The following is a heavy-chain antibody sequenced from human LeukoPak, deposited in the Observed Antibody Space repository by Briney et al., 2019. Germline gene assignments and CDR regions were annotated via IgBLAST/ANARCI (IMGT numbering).Heavy chain of an antibody. J-gene: IGHJ5*02. CDR3: ASGGSGVAATFGWFDP. Sequence: SETLSLTCAVYGGSFSGYYWSWIRQPPGKGLEWIGEINHSGSTNYNPSLKSRVTISVDTSKNQFSLKLSSVTAADTAVYYCASGGSGVAATFGWFDPWGQGTLVTVSS. D-gene: IGHD2-15*01. V-gene: IGHV4-34*01. CDR2: INHSGST. CDR1: GGSFSGYY.